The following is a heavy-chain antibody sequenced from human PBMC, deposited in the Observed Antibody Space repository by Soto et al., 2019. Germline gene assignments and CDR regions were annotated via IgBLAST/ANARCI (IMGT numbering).Heavy chain of an antibody. CDR2: ISYDGSNK. CDR1: GFTFSSYA. Sequence: GGSLRLSCAASGFTFSSYAMHWVRQAPGKGLEWVAVISYDGSNKYYADSVKGRFTISRDNSKNTLYLQMNSLRAEDTAVYYCARDLLHRRYYYYYGMDVWGQGTTVTVSS. D-gene: IGHD1-26*01. J-gene: IGHJ6*02. CDR3: ARDLLHRRYYYYYGMDV. V-gene: IGHV3-30-3*01.